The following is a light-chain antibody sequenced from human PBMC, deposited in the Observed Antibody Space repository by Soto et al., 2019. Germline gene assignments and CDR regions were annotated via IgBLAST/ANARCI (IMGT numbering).Light chain of an antibody. CDR3: QQYDNLPRT. Sequence: DIQMTQSPSSLSASVGDRVTITCQASQDIGKHLNWYQQKPGKAPKLLIYDAANLEMGIAWRFSGSGCGTDFTFTISSLQPEDIATYYCQQYDNLPRTFGQGTKLELK. V-gene: IGKV1-33*01. J-gene: IGKJ2*01. CDR1: QDIGKH. CDR2: DAA.